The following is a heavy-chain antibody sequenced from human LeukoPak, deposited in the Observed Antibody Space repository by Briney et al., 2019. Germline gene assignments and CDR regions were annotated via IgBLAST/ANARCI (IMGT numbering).Heavy chain of an antibody. D-gene: IGHD3-22*01. CDR3: AREPLGDSSGYYYAYYFDY. V-gene: IGHV3-30-3*01. CDR2: ISYDGSNK. CDR1: GFTFSSYA. J-gene: IGHJ4*02. Sequence: PGRSLRLSCAASGFTFSSYAMHWVRQAPGKGLEWVAVISYDGSNKYYADSVKGRFTISGDNSKNTLYLEMNSLRAEDTAVYYCAREPLGDSSGYYYAYYFDYWGQGTLVTVSS.